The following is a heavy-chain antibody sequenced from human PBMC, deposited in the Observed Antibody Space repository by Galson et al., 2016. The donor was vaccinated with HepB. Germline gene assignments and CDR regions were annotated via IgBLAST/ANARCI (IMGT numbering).Heavy chain of an antibody. Sequence: SVKVSCKASGGTFNNYAINWVRQAPGQGLEWMGTIINVFGIPTYAQKFQGRVTITADKSTRTAYMELRSLRSEDTAVFYCATTYYDSGSRRCNYFDSWGQGTLVTVSS. D-gene: IGHD3-10*01. CDR3: ATTYYDSGSRRCNYFDS. CDR2: IINVFGIP. J-gene: IGHJ4*02. CDR1: GGTFNNYA. V-gene: IGHV1-69*04.